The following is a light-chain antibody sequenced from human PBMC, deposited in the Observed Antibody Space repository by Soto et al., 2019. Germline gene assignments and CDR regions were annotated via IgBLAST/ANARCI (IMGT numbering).Light chain of an antibody. J-gene: IGLJ3*02. CDR1: SSNIGAGYD. CDR3: QSYDSSLSGWV. Sequence: QSVLTQPPSVSGAPGQRVTISCTGSSSNIGAGYDVHWYQQLPGTAPKLLISGNSNRPSGVPDRFSGSKSGTSASLAITGLQVEDEADYYCQSYDSSLSGWVFGGGTTLTVL. V-gene: IGLV1-40*01. CDR2: GNS.